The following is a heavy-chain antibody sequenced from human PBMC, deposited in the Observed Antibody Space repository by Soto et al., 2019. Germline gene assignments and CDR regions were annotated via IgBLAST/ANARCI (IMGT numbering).Heavy chain of an antibody. CDR3: ARARWYQLLLGRNWFDP. CDR2: INHSGST. D-gene: IGHD2-2*01. V-gene: IGHV4-34*01. CDR1: GGSFSGYY. J-gene: IGHJ5*02. Sequence: QVQLQQWGAGLLKPSETLSLTCAVYGGSFSGYYWSWIRQPPGKGLEWIGEINHSGSTNYNPSLKSRVTISVDTSKNKFSLKLSSVTAADTAVYYCARARWYQLLLGRNWFDPWGQGTLVTVSS.